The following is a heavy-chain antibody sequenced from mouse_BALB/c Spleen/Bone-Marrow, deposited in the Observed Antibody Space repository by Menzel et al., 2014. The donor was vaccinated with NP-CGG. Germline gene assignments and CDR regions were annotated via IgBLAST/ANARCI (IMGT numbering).Heavy chain of an antibody. Sequence: QVQLQQSGAELVKPGASVKLSCKASGYTFTSYYMYWVKQRPGQGLEWIGEINPSNGGTNFNKKFKSKATLTVDKSSSTAYMQLSSLTSEDSAVYYCTRGRRDAMDYWGQGTSVTVSS. CDR2: INPSNGGT. V-gene: IGHV1S16*01. CDR1: GYTFTSYY. CDR3: TRGRRDAMDY. J-gene: IGHJ4*01.